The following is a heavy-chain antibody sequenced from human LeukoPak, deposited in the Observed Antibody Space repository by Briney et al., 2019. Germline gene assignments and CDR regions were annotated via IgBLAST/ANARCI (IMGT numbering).Heavy chain of an antibody. CDR3: TTDFYYYDSSKSWFDP. CDR2: IKRKTYGGTT. J-gene: IGHJ5*02. CDR1: GFTFSNAW. V-gene: IGHV3-15*01. D-gene: IGHD3-22*01. Sequence: GGSLRLSSAASGFTFSNAWMNWVRHAPGKGLGWVGHIKRKTYGGTTDYAALVKGRFTISRDDSKNTLYLQMNSLKTEDTAVYYCTTDFYYYDSSKSWFDPWGQGTLVTVSS.